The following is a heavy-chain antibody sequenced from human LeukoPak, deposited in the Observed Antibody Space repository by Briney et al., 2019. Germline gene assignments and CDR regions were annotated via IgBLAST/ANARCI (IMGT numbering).Heavy chain of an antibody. V-gene: IGHV3-21*01. Sequence: PGGSLRLSCAASGFTFSSYSMNWVRQAPGRGLEWVSSISSSSTYIYYADSVKGRFTISKDNAKNSLYLQMNSLRAEDTAVYYCARDCSFPCSSTSCYAAYYYYMDVWGKGTTVTVSS. CDR3: ARDCSFPCSSTSCYAAYYYYMDV. CDR1: GFTFSSYS. D-gene: IGHD2-2*01. J-gene: IGHJ6*03. CDR2: ISSSSTYI.